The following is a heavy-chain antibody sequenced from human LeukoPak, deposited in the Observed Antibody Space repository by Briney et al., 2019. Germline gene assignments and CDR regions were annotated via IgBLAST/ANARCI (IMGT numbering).Heavy chain of an antibody. V-gene: IGHV3-48*01. CDR1: GFPFMTYA. D-gene: IGHD1-1*01. CDR2: LTRGSSNI. J-gene: IGHJ6*03. Sequence: GGSLRLSCEASGFPFMTYAMNWVRQSPGKGLEWVAFLTRGSSNIQYAESVKGRLTISRDNGKDSLFLQMNSLRAEDTAVYYCARVVPVHEYYNSYMDVWGKGTTVTVSS. CDR3: ARVVPVHEYYNSYMDV.